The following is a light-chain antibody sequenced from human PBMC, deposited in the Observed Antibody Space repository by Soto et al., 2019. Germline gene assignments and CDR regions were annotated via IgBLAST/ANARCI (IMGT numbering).Light chain of an antibody. Sequence: QSALTQPASVSGSPGQSITISCTGTSGDIGGYNYVSWYKQHPGKAPKLLISEVTNRPSGVSNRFSGSKSGNTASLTISGLQAEDEADYYCSSYTTNITHVGFGGGTKLTVL. V-gene: IGLV2-14*01. CDR1: SGDIGGYNY. J-gene: IGLJ2*01. CDR3: SSYTTNITHVG. CDR2: EVT.